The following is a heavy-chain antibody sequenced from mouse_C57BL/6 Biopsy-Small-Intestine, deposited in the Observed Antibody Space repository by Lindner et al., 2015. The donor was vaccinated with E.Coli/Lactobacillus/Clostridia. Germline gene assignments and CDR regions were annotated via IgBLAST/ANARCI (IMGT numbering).Heavy chain of an antibody. CDR1: GYAFTNYL. V-gene: IGHV1-54*01. D-gene: IGHD1-1*01. CDR2: INPGSGGT. Sequence: VQLQESGAELVRPGTSVKVSCKASGYAFTNYLIEWVKQRPGQGLEWIGVINPGSGGTNYNEKFKGKATLTADKSSSTAYMQLSSLTSEDSAVYFCAREGPYGSSYNYAMDYWGQGTSVTVSS. CDR3: AREGPYGSSYNYAMDY. J-gene: IGHJ4*01.